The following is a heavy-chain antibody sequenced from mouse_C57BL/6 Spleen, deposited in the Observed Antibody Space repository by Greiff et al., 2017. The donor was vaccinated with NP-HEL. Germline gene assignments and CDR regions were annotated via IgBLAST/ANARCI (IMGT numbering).Heavy chain of an antibody. CDR1: GYTFTDYN. D-gene: IGHD2-4*01. Sequence: VQLQQSGPELVKPGASVKMSCKASGYTFTDYNMHWVKQSHGKSLEWIGYINPNNGGTSYNQKFKGKATLTVNKSSSTAYMELRSLTSEESAVDYWAIGDYYDYDGRGYYAMDYWGQGTSVTVSS. CDR2: INPNNGGT. J-gene: IGHJ4*01. V-gene: IGHV1-22*01. CDR3: AIGDYYDYDGRGYYAMDY.